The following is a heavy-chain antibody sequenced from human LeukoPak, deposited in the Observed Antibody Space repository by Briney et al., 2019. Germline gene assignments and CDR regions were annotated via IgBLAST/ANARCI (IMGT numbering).Heavy chain of an antibody. Sequence: GGSLRLSCAASGFTLSSYAMSWVRQAPGKGLEWVSAISGSGGSTYYADSVKGRFTISRDNSKNTLYLQMNSLRAEDTAVYYCASDSGSFGGAFDIWGQGTMVTVSS. V-gene: IGHV3-23*01. D-gene: IGHD1-26*01. CDR3: ASDSGSFGGAFDI. CDR1: GFTLSSYA. J-gene: IGHJ3*02. CDR2: ISGSGGST.